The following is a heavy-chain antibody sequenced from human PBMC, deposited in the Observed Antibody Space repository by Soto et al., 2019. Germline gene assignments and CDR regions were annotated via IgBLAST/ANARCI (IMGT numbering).Heavy chain of an antibody. CDR2: IYPAGPT. CDR3: ARDADSSGLHY. CDR1: GFTVSGMF. V-gene: IGHV3-53*01. J-gene: IGHJ4*02. Sequence: EGSRRLSYGASGFTVSGMFMNWVRQAPGKGLEWVSVIYPAGPTYYADSVKGRFTISRDNSKNTLFLQLNNLRAEDTAVYYCARDADSSGLHYWGQGILVTVSS. D-gene: IGHD6-19*01.